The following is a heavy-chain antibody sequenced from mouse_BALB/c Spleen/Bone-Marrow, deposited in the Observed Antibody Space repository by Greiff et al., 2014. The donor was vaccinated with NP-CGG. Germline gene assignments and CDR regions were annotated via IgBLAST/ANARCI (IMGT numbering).Heavy chain of an antibody. CDR1: GYTFTSYW. CDR3: AREGYYGSPFAY. D-gene: IGHD1-1*01. V-gene: IGHV1-7*01. CDR2: INPSTGYN. Sequence: VQLQQSGAELAKPGASVKMSCKASGYTFTSYWMHWVKQRPGQGLEWIGYINPSTGYNEYNQKFKDKATLTADKSSSTAYMQLSSLTSEDSAVYYCAREGYYGSPFAYWGQGTLVTVSA. J-gene: IGHJ3*01.